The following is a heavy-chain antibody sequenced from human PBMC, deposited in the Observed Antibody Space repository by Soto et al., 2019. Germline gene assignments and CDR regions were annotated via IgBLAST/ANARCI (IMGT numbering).Heavy chain of an antibody. J-gene: IGHJ4*02. CDR3: AREKITGLFDY. V-gene: IGHV4-59*12. CDR1: GGSMSSSYY. CDR2: IYYTGST. Sequence: PSETLSLTCTVSGGSMSSSYYWTWIRQSPGKGLEWIGYIYYTGSTNYNPSLQGRVTISLDTSKNQFSLKVNSVTAADTAVYYCAREKITGLFDYWGQGTLVTVSS. D-gene: IGHD2-8*02.